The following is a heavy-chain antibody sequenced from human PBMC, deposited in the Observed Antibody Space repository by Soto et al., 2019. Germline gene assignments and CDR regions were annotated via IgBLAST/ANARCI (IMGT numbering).Heavy chain of an antibody. D-gene: IGHD2-2*01. J-gene: IGHJ5*02. Sequence: TLSLTCAVSGGSISRGGYSWSWIRQPPGKGLEWIGYIYHSGSTYYNPSLKSRVTISVDRSKNQFSLKLSSVTAADTAVYYCARVPDRWGQGTQVTVSS. V-gene: IGHV4-30-2*01. CDR3: ARVPDR. CDR2: IYHSGST. CDR1: GGSISRGGYS.